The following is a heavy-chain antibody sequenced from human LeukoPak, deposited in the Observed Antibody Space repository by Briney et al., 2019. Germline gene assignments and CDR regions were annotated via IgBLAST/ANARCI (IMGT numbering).Heavy chain of an antibody. D-gene: IGHD6-19*01. V-gene: IGHV3-21*01. CDR3: ARDRIAVAGPDDVNYYYMDV. J-gene: IGHJ6*03. Sequence: GGSLRLSCAASGFTFSRYSMNWVRQAPGKGLEWVSSISSLSSYIYYADSVKGRFTISRDNAKNSLYLQMNSLRAEDTAVYYCARDRIAVAGPDDVNYYYMDVWGKGTTVTVSS. CDR2: ISSLSSYI. CDR1: GFTFSRYS.